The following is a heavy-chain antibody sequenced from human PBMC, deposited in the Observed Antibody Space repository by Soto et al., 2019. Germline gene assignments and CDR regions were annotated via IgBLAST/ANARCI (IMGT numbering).Heavy chain of an antibody. V-gene: IGHV1-46*01. J-gene: IGHJ6*02. D-gene: IGHD3-10*01. CDR3: TREGPVAGADLHYFIRPPDV. CDR2: INPSGGST. CDR1: GYTFTSYY. Sequence: ASVKVSCKASGYTFTSYYMHWVRQAPGQGLEWMGIINPSGGSTSYAQKFQGRVTMTRDTSTSTVYMELSSLREDDMAVYYCTREGPVAGADLHYFIRPPDVWGQGTTVTVS.